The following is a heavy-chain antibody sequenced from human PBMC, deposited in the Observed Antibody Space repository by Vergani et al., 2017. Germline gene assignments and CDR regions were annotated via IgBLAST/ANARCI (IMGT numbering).Heavy chain of an antibody. J-gene: IGHJ4*02. Sequence: EVQLLESGGGLVQPGGSLRLSCAASGFTFSSYAMSRVRQAPGKGLEWVSAISGSGGSTYYADSVKGRFTISRDNSKNTLYLQMNSLRAEDTAVYYCAKDSIVVVITLTLDYWGQGTLVTVSS. D-gene: IGHD3-22*01. CDR1: GFTFSSYA. CDR2: ISGSGGST. CDR3: AKDSIVVVITLTLDY. V-gene: IGHV3-23*01.